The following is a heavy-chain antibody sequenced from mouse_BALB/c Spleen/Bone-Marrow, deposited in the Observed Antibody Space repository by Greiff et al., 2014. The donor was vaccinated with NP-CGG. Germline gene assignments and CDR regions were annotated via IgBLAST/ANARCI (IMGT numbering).Heavy chain of an antibody. CDR1: GFSLTTYD. V-gene: IGHV2-9-2*01. J-gene: IGHJ2*01. CDR2: IWTGGGT. CDR3: VRGYYYGSCPFDY. Sequence: VQGVESGPGLVAPPQSLSMTCTVSGFSLTTYDISWIRQPPGKGLEWLGVIWTGGGTNYNSAFMSRLTISKDNSKSQVFLKMNSLQTDDTAIYYCVRGYYYGSCPFDYWGQGTTLTVSS. D-gene: IGHD1-1*01.